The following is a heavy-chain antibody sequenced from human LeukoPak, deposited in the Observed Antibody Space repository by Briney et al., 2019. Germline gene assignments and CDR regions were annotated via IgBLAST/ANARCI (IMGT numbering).Heavy chain of an antibody. V-gene: IGHV4-34*01. CDR3: ARQDTAMVKGWFDP. Sequence: SETLSLTCAVYGGSFSGYYWGWIRQPPGRGLEWIGSINHSGNTYCNPSLKSRVAISIDTSKNDFSLKVTSVTAADTAVYFCARQDTAMVKGWFDPWGQGTLVTVSS. CDR1: GGSFSGYY. J-gene: IGHJ5*02. CDR2: INHSGNT. D-gene: IGHD5-18*01.